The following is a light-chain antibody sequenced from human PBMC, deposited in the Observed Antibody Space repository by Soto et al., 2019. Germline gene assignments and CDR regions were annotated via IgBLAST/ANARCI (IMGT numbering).Light chain of an antibody. CDR3: AAWDDSPRVVL. V-gene: IGLV1-47*02. CDR2: GTN. CDR1: SSNIGGYNY. J-gene: IGLJ2*01. Sequence: QSVLTQPPSASGTPGQRVTISCSGGSSNIGGYNYVYWYQQYPGTAPKLLVFGTNLRPSGVPDRFSASKSGTSGSLTISGLRSEDEADYYCAAWDDSPRVVLFGGGTKLTFL.